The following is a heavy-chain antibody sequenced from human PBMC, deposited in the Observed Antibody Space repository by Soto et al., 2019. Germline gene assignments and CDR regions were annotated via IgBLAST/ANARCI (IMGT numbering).Heavy chain of an antibody. CDR3: ARERQVSYYYYGMDV. CDR2: INAGNGNT. CDR1: GYTFTSYA. J-gene: IGHJ6*02. V-gene: IGHV1-3*01. Sequence: QVQLVQSGAEVKKPGASVKVSCKASGYTFTSYAMHWVRQAPGQRLEWMGWINAGNGNTKYSQKFQGRVTITRDTSASTAYMELSSLRSEDTAVYYCARERQVSYYYYGMDVWGQGTTVTVSS.